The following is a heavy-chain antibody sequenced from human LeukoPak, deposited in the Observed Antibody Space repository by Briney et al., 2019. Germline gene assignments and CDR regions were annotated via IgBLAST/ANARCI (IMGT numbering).Heavy chain of an antibody. CDR2: IRDSSGST. Sequence: QTGGSLRLSCAFSGFTFSTSAMSWVRQAPGKGLEWVSSIRDSSGSTYYADSVKGRFTISRDNSKNALHLQMSSLRAEDTAVYSCAKGYYGSGSYGWFDYWGQGTLVTVSS. J-gene: IGHJ4*02. V-gene: IGHV3-23*01. D-gene: IGHD3-10*01. CDR3: AKGYYGSGSYGWFDY. CDR1: GFTFSTSA.